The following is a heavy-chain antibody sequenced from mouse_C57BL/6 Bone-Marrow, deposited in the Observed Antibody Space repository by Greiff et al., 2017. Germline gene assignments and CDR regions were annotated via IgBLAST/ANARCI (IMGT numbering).Heavy chain of an antibody. CDR2: INPNNGGT. J-gene: IGHJ2*01. D-gene: IGHD1-1*01. Sequence: VQLQQSGPELVKPGASVKLSCKASGYTFTDYYMNWVKQSHGKSLEWVGDINPNNGGTSYNQKFKGKATLTVDKSSSTAYMELRSLTSEDSAVYYCASVVFDYWGQGTTLTVSS. V-gene: IGHV1-26*01. CDR1: GYTFTDYY. CDR3: ASVVFDY.